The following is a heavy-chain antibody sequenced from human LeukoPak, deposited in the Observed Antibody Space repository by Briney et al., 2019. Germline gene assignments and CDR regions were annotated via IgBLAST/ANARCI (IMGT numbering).Heavy chain of an antibody. J-gene: IGHJ4*02. CDR2: IWYDGSNK. V-gene: IGHV3-33*06. CDR1: GFTFSSYG. Sequence: GGSLRLSCAASGFTFSSYGMHSVRQAPGKGLEWGAVIWYDGSNKYYADSVKGRFTISRDNSKNTLYLQMNSLRAEDTAVYYCAKEGRRYSGYDCYFDYWGQGTLVTVSS. D-gene: IGHD5-12*01. CDR3: AKEGRRYSGYDCYFDY.